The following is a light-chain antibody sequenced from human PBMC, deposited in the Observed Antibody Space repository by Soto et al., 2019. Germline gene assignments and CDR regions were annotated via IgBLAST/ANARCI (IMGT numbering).Light chain of an antibody. CDR1: QSVSSSY. CDR3: QQYRSSPLYP. Sequence: EIVLTQSPGTLSLSPGERATLSCRASQSVSSSYLSWYQQKPGQAPRLLIYGASSRATGIPDRFSGSGSGTDFSLPISSLEHDDFSVSYYQQYRSSPLYPFGQGTKLDIK. J-gene: IGKJ2*01. V-gene: IGKV3-20*01. CDR2: GAS.